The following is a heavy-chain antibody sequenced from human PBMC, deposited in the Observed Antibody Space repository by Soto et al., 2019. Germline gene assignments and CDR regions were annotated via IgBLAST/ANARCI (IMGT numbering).Heavy chain of an antibody. V-gene: IGHV4-34*01. D-gene: IGHD3-3*01. J-gene: IGHJ6*03. Sequence: PSETLSLTCAVYGGSFSGYYWSWIRQPPGKGLEWIGEINHSGSTNYNPSLKSRVTISVDTSKNQFSLKLSSVTAADTAVYYCARARSYDFWSGYRRNYYYYYMDGWGKGTTVTVSS. CDR3: ARARSYDFWSGYRRNYYYYYMDG. CDR2: INHSGST. CDR1: GGSFSGYY.